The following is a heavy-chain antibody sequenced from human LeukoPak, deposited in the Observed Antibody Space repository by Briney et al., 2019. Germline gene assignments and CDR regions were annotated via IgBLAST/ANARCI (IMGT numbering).Heavy chain of an antibody. CDR2: ISSSSSTI. V-gene: IGHV3-48*01. D-gene: IGHD1-26*01. CDR1: GFTFSSYS. CDR3: AKDGTSVYSGTNPDI. Sequence: PGGSLRLSCAAYGFTFSSYSMNWVRQAPGKGLEWVSYISSSSSTIYYADSVKGRFTISRDNSKNTLYLQMNSLRAEDTAVYYCAKDGTSVYSGTNPDIWGQGTMVTISS. J-gene: IGHJ3*02.